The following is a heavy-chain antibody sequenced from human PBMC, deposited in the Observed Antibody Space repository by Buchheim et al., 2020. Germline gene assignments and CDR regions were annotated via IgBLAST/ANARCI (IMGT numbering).Heavy chain of an antibody. J-gene: IGHJ5*02. Sequence: QVLLQESGPGLLKPSETLSLTCTVSGDSLRGYYWNWIRQPPGKGLEWIGYISYGGTTQYNPTLKSPVSITLDMSKDQFYLKMNTVTAADTAKYFCARGGQTAAAVDNWFDPWGQG. D-gene: IGHD1-14*01. CDR1: GDSLRGYY. V-gene: IGHV4-59*01. CDR3: ARGGQTAAAVDNWFDP. CDR2: ISYGGTT.